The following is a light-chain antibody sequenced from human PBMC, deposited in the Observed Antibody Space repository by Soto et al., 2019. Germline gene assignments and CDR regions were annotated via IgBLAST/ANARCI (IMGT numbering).Light chain of an antibody. Sequence: EIVLPQSPGTLSLSPGEGATLSCMASQSVSSSYLAWYQQKPGQAPRLLIYGASSRATGIPDRFSGSGSGTDFTLTISRLEPEDFAVYYCQQYGSSGTFGQGTKVDIK. V-gene: IGKV3-20*01. CDR1: QSVSSSY. CDR3: QQYGSSGT. J-gene: IGKJ1*01. CDR2: GAS.